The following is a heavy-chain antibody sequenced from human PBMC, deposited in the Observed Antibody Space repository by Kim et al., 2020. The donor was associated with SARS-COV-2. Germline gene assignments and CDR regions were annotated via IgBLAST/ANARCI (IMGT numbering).Heavy chain of an antibody. Sequence: TYYVDSVKGRFTISRDTSRKMVYFQMTSLRAEDTAVYYCAKGSSGMGPFDSWGQGTLVTVSS. V-gene: IGHV3-23*01. D-gene: IGHD3-10*01. J-gene: IGHJ4*02. CDR2: T. CDR3: AKGSSGMGPFDS.